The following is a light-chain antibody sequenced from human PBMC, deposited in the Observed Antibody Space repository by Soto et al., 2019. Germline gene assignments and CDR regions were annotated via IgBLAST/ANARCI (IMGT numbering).Light chain of an antibody. CDR2: AAS. V-gene: IGKV1-39*01. Sequence: DIQMTQSPSSLSASVGDTVTISCGANQTFSGHIQWYQQKPGKAPKLLIYAASSLQSGVPSRFSGTVSGTDFTLAISSLQPEDLATYYCQQSYSTPWTFVQGTKVDIK. J-gene: IGKJ1*01. CDR3: QQSYSTPWT. CDR1: QTFSGH.